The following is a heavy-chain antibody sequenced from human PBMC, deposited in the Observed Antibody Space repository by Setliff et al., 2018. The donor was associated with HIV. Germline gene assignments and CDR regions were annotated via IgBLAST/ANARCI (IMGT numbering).Heavy chain of an antibody. D-gene: IGHD3-3*01. CDR1: GGSISSSNYY. Sequence: SETLSLTCTVSGGSISSSNYYWGWIRQPPGKGLEWIGSIYHSGSTYYNPSLKSRVTISVDTSKNQFSLKLSSVTAADTAVYYCARVSSTFNFWSGYEYFQHWGQGTLVTVSS. CDR3: ARVSSTFNFWSGYEYFQH. CDR2: IYHSGST. V-gene: IGHV4-39*07. J-gene: IGHJ1*01.